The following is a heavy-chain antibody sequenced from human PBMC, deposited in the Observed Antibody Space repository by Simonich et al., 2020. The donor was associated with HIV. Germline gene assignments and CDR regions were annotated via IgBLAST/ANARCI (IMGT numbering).Heavy chain of an antibody. J-gene: IGHJ4*02. CDR2: ITVYNGNT. CDR1: GYTYINYG. Sequence: QVQLVQSGAEVKKPGASVKVSCKASGYTYINYGINWVRQAPGQGLEWMGRITVYNGNTDAAQKFRGRPTLTTDTSTTTAYMELRSLRSDDTAVYYCARDLPIGSYFDYWGQGTLVTVSS. V-gene: IGHV1-18*01. CDR3: ARDLPIGSYFDY. D-gene: IGHD1-26*01.